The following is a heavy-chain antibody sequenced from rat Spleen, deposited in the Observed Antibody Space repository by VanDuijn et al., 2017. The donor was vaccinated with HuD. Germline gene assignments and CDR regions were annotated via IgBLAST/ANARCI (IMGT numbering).Heavy chain of an antibody. CDR1: GFTFSDYY. CDR2: IAFDVAAT. D-gene: IGHD1-4*01. V-gene: IGHV5-20*01. J-gene: IGHJ3*01. CDR3: ATAGSRVSRFAY. Sequence: EVQLVESDGGFVQSGGSLKLSCASSGFTFSDYYMAWVRQAPTKGLEWVATIAFDVAATYYRDSVKGRFTVSRDNAKSTLYLQMDSLRSEDTATYYCATAGSRVSRFAYWGQGTLVTVSS.